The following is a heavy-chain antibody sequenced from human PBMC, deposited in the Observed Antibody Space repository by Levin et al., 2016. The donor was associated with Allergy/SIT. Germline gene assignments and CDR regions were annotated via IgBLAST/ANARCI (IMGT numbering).Heavy chain of an antibody. CDR3: ARGWELGPDY. D-gene: IGHD1-26*01. J-gene: IGHJ4*02. Sequence: SETPSLTCTVSGGSISSGGYYWSWIRQHPGKGLEWIGYIYYSGSTYYNPSLKSRVTISVDTSKNQFSLKLSSVTAADTAVYYCARGWELGPDYWGQGTLVTVSS. CDR1: GGSISSGGYY. CDR2: IYYSGST. V-gene: IGHV4-31*03.